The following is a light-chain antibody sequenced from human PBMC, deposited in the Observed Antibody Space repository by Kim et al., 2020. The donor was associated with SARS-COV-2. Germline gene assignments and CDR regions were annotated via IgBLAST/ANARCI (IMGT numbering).Light chain of an antibody. CDR1: QTLNNF. Sequence: ASVGDSVTITCRASQTLNNFLAWYQPKQGKAPEVLIYDVANLQTGVPSRFSGSGSGTGFSLTISSLQPDDFATYYCQQYNAYPLTFGGGTKVDIK. CDR3: QQYNAYPLT. V-gene: IGKV1-5*01. J-gene: IGKJ4*01. CDR2: DVA.